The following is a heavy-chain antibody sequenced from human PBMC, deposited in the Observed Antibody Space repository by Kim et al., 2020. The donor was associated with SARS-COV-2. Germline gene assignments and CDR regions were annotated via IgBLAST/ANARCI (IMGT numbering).Heavy chain of an antibody. D-gene: IGHD3-16*02. Sequence: ASVKVSCKASGYTFTSYGISWVRQAPGQGLEWMGWISAYNGNTNYAQKLQGRVTMTTDTSTSTAYMELRSLRSDDTAVYYCARDYYDYVWGSYRYNDYWGQGTLVTVSS. CDR1: GYTFTSYG. CDR2: ISAYNGNT. V-gene: IGHV1-18*01. CDR3: ARDYYDYVWGSYRYNDY. J-gene: IGHJ4*02.